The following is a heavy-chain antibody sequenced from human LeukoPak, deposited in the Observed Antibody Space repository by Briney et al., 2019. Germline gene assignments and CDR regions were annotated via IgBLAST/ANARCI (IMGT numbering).Heavy chain of an antibody. CDR2: INPNSGGT. CDR3: ARGPRGGSSGYVVFRWFDP. J-gene: IGHJ5*02. D-gene: IGHD3-22*01. Sequence: GASVKVSCKASGYTFTGYYMHWVRQAPGQGLEWMGWINPNSGGTNYAQKFQGRVTMTRDTSISTAYMELSRLRSDDTAVYYCARGPRGGSSGYVVFRWFDPWGQGTLVTVSS. V-gene: IGHV1-2*02. CDR1: GYTFTGYY.